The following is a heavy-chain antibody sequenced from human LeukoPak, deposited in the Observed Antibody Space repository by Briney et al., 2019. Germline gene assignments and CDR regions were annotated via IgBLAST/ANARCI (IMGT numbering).Heavy chain of an antibody. V-gene: IGHV3-48*04. CDR2: IGTSSTTI. CDR3: AREVDYYYYYGMDV. CDR1: GFTFSSYT. D-gene: IGHD2-2*01. J-gene: IGHJ6*02. Sequence: GGSLRLSCAASGFTFSSYTMNWVRQPPGKGLEWVSNIGTSSTTIYYADSVKGRFTISRDNAKNSLYLQMNSLRAEDTAVYYCAREVDYYYYYGMDVWGQGTTVTVSS.